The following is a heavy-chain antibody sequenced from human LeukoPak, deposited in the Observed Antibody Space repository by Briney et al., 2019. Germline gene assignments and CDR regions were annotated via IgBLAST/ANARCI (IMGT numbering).Heavy chain of an antibody. CDR2: MKPNSGNT. CDR3: ARERSYYGSGSYGVGIDY. J-gene: IGHJ4*02. V-gene: IGHV1-8*02. D-gene: IGHD3-10*01. CDR1: GYTFTSYD. Sequence: GASVKVSCKASGYTFTSYDINWVRQATGQGLEWMGWMKPNSGNTGYAQKFQGRVTMTRNTSISTAYMELSSLRSEDTAVYYCARERSYYGSGSYGVGIDYWGQGTLVTVSS.